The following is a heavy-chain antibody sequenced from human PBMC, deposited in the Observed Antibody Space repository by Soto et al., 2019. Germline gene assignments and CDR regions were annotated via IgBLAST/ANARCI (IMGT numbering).Heavy chain of an antibody. D-gene: IGHD3-9*01. CDR3: AIDQRDILGGRDDGDAFDI. CDR1: GYTFTCNY. CDR2: INPNSGGT. V-gene: IGHV1-2*04. J-gene: IGHJ3*02. Sequence: GASVEASCKDSGYTFTCNYRCWVRHATGQGLEWMGWINPNSGGTNYAQKFQGWVTMTRDTSISTAYMELSRLRSDDTAVYYCAIDQRDILGGRDDGDAFDILGQGTTVP.